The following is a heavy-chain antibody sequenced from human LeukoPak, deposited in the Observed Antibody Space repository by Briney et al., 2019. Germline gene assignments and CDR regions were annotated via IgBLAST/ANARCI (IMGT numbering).Heavy chain of an antibody. V-gene: IGHV3-74*01. J-gene: IGHJ4*02. CDR1: GFTFSSYW. D-gene: IGHD2/OR15-2a*01. CDR3: ARAFPPDY. Sequence: GGSLRLSCAASGFTFSSYWMHWVRQAPGKGLVWGSRINSDGSSTSYADSVKGRFTISRDNAKNTLYLQMNSLRAEDTAVYYCARAFPPDYWGQGTLVTVSS. CDR2: INSDGSST.